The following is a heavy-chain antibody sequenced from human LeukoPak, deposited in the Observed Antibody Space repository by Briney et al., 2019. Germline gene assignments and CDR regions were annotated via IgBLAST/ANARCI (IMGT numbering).Heavy chain of an antibody. D-gene: IGHD6-19*01. V-gene: IGHV5-51*01. CDR1: GYIFTDYW. Sequence: GESLKISCQSSGYIFTDYWIVWVRQVPGKGLEWMGIISPLHSDSRYSPSFQGQVTISADNSISTSYLQWSSLKASDTAMYYCASSETIRGSGFEYWGQGTLVTASS. CDR3: ASSETIRGSGFEY. CDR2: ISPLHSDS. J-gene: IGHJ4*02.